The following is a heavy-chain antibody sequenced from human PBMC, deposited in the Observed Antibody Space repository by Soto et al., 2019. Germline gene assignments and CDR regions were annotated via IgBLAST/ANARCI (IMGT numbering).Heavy chain of an antibody. CDR2: IYYSGST. V-gene: IGHV4-39*01. Sequence: SETLSLTCTVSGGSISDSAYHWGWIRQPPGKGPEWIGNIYYSGSTYYNPSLKSRVTISVDTSKNQFSLKLTSVTAADTAVYYCATSTLGYCPSGSCYFWWFEPWGQGTPVTVSS. J-gene: IGHJ5*02. CDR1: GGSISDSAYH. CDR3: ATSTLGYCPSGSCYFWWFEP. D-gene: IGHD2-2*01.